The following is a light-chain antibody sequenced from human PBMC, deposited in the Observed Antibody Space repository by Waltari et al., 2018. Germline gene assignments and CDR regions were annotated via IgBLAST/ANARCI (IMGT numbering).Light chain of an antibody. CDR2: GNY. Sequence: QSVLTQPPSASGTPGQRVTISCSGSSSNIGSNSVNWYQQLPGTAPKLLVYGNYLRPSGVPDRVSGSKSGTSASLAISGLQSQDEADYYCAAWDDSLNGVVFGGGTKLTV. J-gene: IGLJ2*01. V-gene: IGLV1-44*01. CDR3: AAWDDSLNGVV. CDR1: SSNIGSNS.